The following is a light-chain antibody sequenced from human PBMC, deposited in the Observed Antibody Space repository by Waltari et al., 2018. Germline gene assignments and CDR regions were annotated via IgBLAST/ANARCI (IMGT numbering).Light chain of an antibody. CDR2: GAF. J-gene: IGKJ2*01. V-gene: IGKV3-15*01. CDR3: QEYNKWPPQYT. CDR1: QSISTN. Sequence: EIVLTQSPATLSVSPGETVTLSSRASQSISTNLVWYQQRPGQAPRLIIYGAFTRATGIPVRFSGSASGTEFTLTISSLQSEDFAVYYCQEYNKWPPQYTFGQGTKLEIK.